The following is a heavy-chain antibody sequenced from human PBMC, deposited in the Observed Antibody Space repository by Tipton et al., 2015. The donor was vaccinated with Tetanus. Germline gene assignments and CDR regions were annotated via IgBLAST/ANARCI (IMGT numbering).Heavy chain of an antibody. CDR1: GFAVAVNY. CDR3: AISDVAVADTN. V-gene: IGHV3-53*01. CDR2: LYSGGGP. D-gene: IGHD6-19*01. Sequence: SLRLSCAASGFAVAVNYMTWVRQAPGKGLEWVSVLYSGGGPNYADSVKGRFTISRDNSKNTLYLQMNSLRAEDTAIYYCAISDVAVADTNWGQGTLVTVSS. J-gene: IGHJ1*01.